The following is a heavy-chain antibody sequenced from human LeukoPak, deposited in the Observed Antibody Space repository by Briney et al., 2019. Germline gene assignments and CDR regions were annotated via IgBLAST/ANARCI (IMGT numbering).Heavy chain of an antibody. J-gene: IGHJ4*02. CDR3: ARGIYSSGWPYYFDY. CDR1: GGSISSSNW. Sequence: SGTLSLTCAVSGGSISSSNWRSWVRQPPGKGLEWIGEIYHSGSTNYNPSLKSRVTISVDKSKNQFSLKLSSVTAADTAVYYCARGIYSSGWPYYFDYWGQGTLVTVSS. V-gene: IGHV4-4*02. D-gene: IGHD6-19*01. CDR2: IYHSGST.